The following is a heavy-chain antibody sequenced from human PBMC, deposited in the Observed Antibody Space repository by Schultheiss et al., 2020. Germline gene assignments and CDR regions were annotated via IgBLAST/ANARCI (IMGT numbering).Heavy chain of an antibody. CDR1: GFTFSSYA. V-gene: IGHV3-23*01. Sequence: GGSLRLSCAASGFTFSSYAMSWVRQAPGKGLEWVSAISGSGGSTYYADSVKGRFTISRDNSKNTLYLQMNSLRAEDTAVYYCVNGEDASSSSDLDYWGQGTLVTGSS. CDR3: VNGEDASSSSDLDY. CDR2: ISGSGGST. J-gene: IGHJ4*02. D-gene: IGHD6-6*01.